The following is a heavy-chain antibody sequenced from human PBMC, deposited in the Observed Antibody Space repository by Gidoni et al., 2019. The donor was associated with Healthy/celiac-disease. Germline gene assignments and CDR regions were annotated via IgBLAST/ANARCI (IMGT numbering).Heavy chain of an antibody. J-gene: IGHJ3*02. CDR3: ARSAYDYGDYDSFDI. V-gene: IGHV4-59*08. Sequence: QVQLQASGPGLVKPSETLSLTCTVSGGPISSYYWRWIRPPPGKGLEWVGYIYYSGSTNYNPSLKSRVTISVDTSKNQFSLKLSSVTAADTAVYYCARSAYDYGDYDSFDIWGQGTMVTVSS. CDR1: GGPISSYY. CDR2: IYYSGST. D-gene: IGHD4-17*01.